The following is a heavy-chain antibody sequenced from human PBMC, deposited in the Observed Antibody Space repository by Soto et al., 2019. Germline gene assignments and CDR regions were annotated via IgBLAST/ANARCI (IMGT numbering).Heavy chain of an antibody. Sequence: SETLSLTCTVSGGSISSYYWSWIRQPPGKGLEWIGYIYYSGSTNYNPSLKSRVTISVDTSKNQFSLKLSSVTAADTAVYYCARVYYDYIWGSYRADAFDIWGQGTRVTVSS. CDR2: IYYSGST. CDR3: ARVYYDYIWGSYRADAFDI. CDR1: GGSISSYY. J-gene: IGHJ3*02. V-gene: IGHV4-59*01. D-gene: IGHD3-16*02.